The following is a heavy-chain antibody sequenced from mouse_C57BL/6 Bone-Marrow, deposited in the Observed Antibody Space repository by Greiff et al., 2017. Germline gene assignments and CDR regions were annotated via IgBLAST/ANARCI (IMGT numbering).Heavy chain of an antibody. D-gene: IGHD2-14*01. V-gene: IGHV1-81*01. CDR1: GYTFTSYG. Sequence: VQLMESGAELARPGASVKLSCKASGYTFTSYGISWVKQRTGQGLEWIGEIYPRSGNTYYNEKFKGKATLTADKSSSTAYMELRSLTSEDSAVYVCARGYFWFAYWGQGTLVTVSA. J-gene: IGHJ3*01. CDR2: IYPRSGNT. CDR3: ARGYFWFAY.